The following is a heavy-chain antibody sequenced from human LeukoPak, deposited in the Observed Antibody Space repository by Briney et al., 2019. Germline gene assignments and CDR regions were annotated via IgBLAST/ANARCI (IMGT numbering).Heavy chain of an antibody. D-gene: IGHD2-15*01. CDR1: GFTFSSYS. V-gene: IGHV3-21*04. CDR3: GLHGGFRPFDY. Sequence: GGSLRLSCAASGFTFSSYSMNWVRQAPGKGLEWVSSISSSSSYIYYADSVKGRFTISRDNAKNSLFLQMNSLRAEDTAVYYCGLHGGFRPFDYWGQGTLVTVSS. J-gene: IGHJ4*02. CDR2: ISSSSSYI.